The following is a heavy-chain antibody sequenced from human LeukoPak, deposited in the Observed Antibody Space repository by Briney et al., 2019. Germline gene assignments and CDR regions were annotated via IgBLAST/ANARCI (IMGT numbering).Heavy chain of an antibody. D-gene: IGHD3-10*01. Sequence: SETLSLTCTVSGGSISSYYWSWIRQPAGKGLEWIGRIYTSGSTNYNPSLKSRVTMSVDTSKNQFSLKLSSVTAADTAVYYCAREWVQYYGSGSPGDWFDPWGQGTLVTVSS. CDR3: AREWVQYYGSGSPGDWFDP. CDR2: IYTSGST. V-gene: IGHV4-4*07. J-gene: IGHJ5*02. CDR1: GGSISSYY.